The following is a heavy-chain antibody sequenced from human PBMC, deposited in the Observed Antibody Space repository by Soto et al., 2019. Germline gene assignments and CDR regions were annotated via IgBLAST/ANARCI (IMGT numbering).Heavy chain of an antibody. V-gene: IGHV1-3*01. CDR1: GYTFTNYV. J-gene: IGHJ3*02. D-gene: IGHD2-2*01. CDR3: TRSCSRISCYEHAYDI. CDR2: INGGNGKT. Sequence: QVHLVQSGAEMKKAGASVKVSCKASGYTFTNYVIHWVRQAPGQGLEWMGWINGGNGKTKYSQKFQGRVTITRDTAANTASMGLSSLISEDTAVDYCTRSCSRISCYEHAYDIWGPGTKVTVSS.